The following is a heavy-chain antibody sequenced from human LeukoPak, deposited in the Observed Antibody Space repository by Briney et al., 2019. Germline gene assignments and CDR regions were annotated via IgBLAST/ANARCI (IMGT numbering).Heavy chain of an antibody. J-gene: IGHJ5*02. CDR3: ARGREGYYGEPLNWFDP. CDR2: ISAYNGNT. V-gene: IGHV1-18*01. D-gene: IGHD3-10*01. Sequence: GASVKVSCKASGGTFSSYGISWVRQAPGQGLEWMGWISAYNGNTNYAQKLQGRVTMTTDTSTSTAYMELRSLRSDDTAVYYCARGREGYYGEPLNWFDPWGQGTLVTVSS. CDR1: GGTFSSYG.